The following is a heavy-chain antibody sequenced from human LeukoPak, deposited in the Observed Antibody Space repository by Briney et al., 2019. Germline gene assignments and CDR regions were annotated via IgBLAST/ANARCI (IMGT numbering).Heavy chain of an antibody. Sequence: PGGSLRLSCAVSGFTFSSYSMNWVRQAPGKGLEWVSYISSGSSNIYYADSVKGRFTISRDNAKNSLYLQMNSLRDEDAAVYYCVRDSGSGGSCRATDYWGQGTLVTVSS. D-gene: IGHD2-15*01. CDR3: VRDSGSGGSCRATDY. J-gene: IGHJ4*02. CDR1: GFTFSSYS. CDR2: ISSGSSNI. V-gene: IGHV3-48*02.